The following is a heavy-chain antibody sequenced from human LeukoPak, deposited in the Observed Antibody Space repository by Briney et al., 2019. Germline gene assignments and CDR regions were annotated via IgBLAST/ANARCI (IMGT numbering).Heavy chain of an antibody. V-gene: IGHV4-34*01. CDR3: ARGRAPTYYYDSRPPYYFDY. D-gene: IGHD3-22*01. CDR2: INHSGST. Sequence: SGTLSLTCAVYGGSFSGYYWSWIRQPPGKGLEWIGEINHSGSTNYNPSLKSRVTISVDTSKNQFSLKLSSVTAADTAVYYCARGRAPTYYYDSRPPYYFDYWGQGTLVTVSS. CDR1: GGSFSGYY. J-gene: IGHJ4*02.